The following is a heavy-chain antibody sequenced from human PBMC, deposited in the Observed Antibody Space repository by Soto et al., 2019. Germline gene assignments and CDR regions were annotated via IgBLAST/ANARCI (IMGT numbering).Heavy chain of an antibody. CDR3: ARYLRYFDWSHYYYYYMDV. J-gene: IGHJ6*03. D-gene: IGHD3-9*01. CDR1: GGSISSGGYY. V-gene: IGHV4-61*08. CDR2: IYYSGST. Sequence: SETMSLTCTVSGGSISSGGYYWSWIRQHPGKGLEWIGYIYYSGSTNYNPSLKSRVTISVDTSKNQFPLKLSSVTAADTAVYYCARYLRYFDWSHYYYYYMDVWGKGTTVTVSS.